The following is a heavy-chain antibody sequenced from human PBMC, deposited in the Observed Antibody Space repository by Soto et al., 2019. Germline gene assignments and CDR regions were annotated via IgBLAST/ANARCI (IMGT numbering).Heavy chain of an antibody. CDR1: GFTFSSYS. CDR3: ARDAADIVVVVAARLDY. D-gene: IGHD2-15*01. J-gene: IGHJ4*02. V-gene: IGHV3-21*01. Sequence: EVQLVESGGGLVKPGGSLRLSCAASGFTFSSYSMNWVRQAPGKGLEWVSSISSSSSYIYYADSVKGRFTISRDNAKNSLYLQMNSLRAEDTAVYYCARDAADIVVVVAARLDYWGQGTLVTVSS. CDR2: ISSSSSYI.